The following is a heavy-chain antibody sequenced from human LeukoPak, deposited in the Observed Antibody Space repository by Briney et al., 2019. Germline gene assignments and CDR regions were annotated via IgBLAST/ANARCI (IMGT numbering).Heavy chain of an antibody. D-gene: IGHD3-3*01. CDR1: GFTFSDYY. CDR3: ARDLLRFLEWSPYYYYGMDV. J-gene: IGHJ6*02. Sequence: GGSLRLSCAASGFTFSDYYMSWIRQAPGKGLEWVSYISSSGSTIYYADSVKGRFTISRDNAKNSLYLQVNSLRAEDTAVYYCARDLLRFLEWSPYYYYGMDVWGQGTTVTVSS. V-gene: IGHV3-11*01. CDR2: ISSSGSTI.